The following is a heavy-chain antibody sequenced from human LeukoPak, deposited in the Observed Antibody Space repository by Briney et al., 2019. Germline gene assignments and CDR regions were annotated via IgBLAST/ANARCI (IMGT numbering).Heavy chain of an antibody. CDR2: INHSGST. Sequence: PSETLSLTCAVYGGSFSGYYWSWIRQPPGKGLEWIREINHSGSTNYNPSLKSRVTISVDTSKNQFSLKLSSVTAADTAVYYCARGAPHYYDSSGYYQEGAFDIWGQGTMVTVSS. D-gene: IGHD3-22*01. CDR1: GGSFSGYY. V-gene: IGHV4-34*01. J-gene: IGHJ3*02. CDR3: ARGAPHYYDSSGYYQEGAFDI.